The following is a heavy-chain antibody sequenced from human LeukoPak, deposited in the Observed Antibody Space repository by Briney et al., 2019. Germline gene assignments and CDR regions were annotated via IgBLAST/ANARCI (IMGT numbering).Heavy chain of an antibody. CDR2: IKQDGSEK. Sequence: GGSLRLSCAASGFTFSSSWMNWVRQAPGKGLEWVANIKQDGSEKYYVDSVKGRFTISRDNAKNSLYLQMNTLRAEDTAVYYCAREWGGVFDYWGQGTLVTVSS. CDR1: GFTFSSSW. CDR3: AREWGGVFDY. V-gene: IGHV3-7*01. D-gene: IGHD3-16*01. J-gene: IGHJ4*02.